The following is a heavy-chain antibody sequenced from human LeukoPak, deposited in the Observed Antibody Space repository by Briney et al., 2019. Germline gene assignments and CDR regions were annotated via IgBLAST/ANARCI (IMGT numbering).Heavy chain of an antibody. J-gene: IGHJ4*02. Sequence: ASVKVSCKASGGTFSSYAISWVRQAPGQGLEWMGIINPSGGSTSYAQKFQGRVTMTRDTSTSTVYMELSSLRSEDTAVYYCARSPWVVAASDYWGQGTLVTVSS. CDR2: INPSGGST. CDR1: GGTFSSYA. V-gene: IGHV1-46*01. CDR3: ARSPWVVAASDY. D-gene: IGHD2-15*01.